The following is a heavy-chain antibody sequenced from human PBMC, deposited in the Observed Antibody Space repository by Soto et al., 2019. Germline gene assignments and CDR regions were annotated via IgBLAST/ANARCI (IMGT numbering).Heavy chain of an antibody. V-gene: IGHV3-33*01. CDR2: IWYDGSNK. Sequence: GGSLRLSCAASGFTFSSYGMHWVRQAPGKGLEWVAVIWYDGSNKYYADSVKGRFTISRDNSKNTLYLQMNSLRAEDTAVYYCARDNKDIAVGDAFDIWGQGTMVTVSS. CDR1: GFTFSSYG. D-gene: IGHD6-19*01. CDR3: ARDNKDIAVGDAFDI. J-gene: IGHJ3*02.